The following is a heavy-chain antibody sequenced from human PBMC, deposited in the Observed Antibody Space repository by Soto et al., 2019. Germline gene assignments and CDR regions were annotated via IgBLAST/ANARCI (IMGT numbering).Heavy chain of an antibody. CDR1: GYTFTSYA. Sequence: ASVKVSCKASGYTFTSYAMHWVRQAPGQRLEWMGWINAGNGNTKYSQKFQGRVTITRDTSASTAYMELSSLRSEDTAVYYCARTGLRAVRLLAAAVYYYGMDVWGQGTTVTVSS. D-gene: IGHD6-13*01. CDR3: ARTGLRAVRLLAAAVYYYGMDV. J-gene: IGHJ6*02. CDR2: INAGNGNT. V-gene: IGHV1-3*01.